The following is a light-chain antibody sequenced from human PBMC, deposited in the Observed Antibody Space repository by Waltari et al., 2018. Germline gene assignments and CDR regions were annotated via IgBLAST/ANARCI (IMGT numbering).Light chain of an antibody. CDR1: SSDVGGYNY. V-gene: IGLV2-14*01. CDR2: DVS. Sequence: QSALTQPASVSGSPGQSITISCTGTSSDVGGYNYVSWYQQHPGKAPKLMIYDVSKPPSGVSNRCSGSTSGNTASLTISGLQAEDEADYYCSSYTSSSTFGVFGGGTKLTVL. CDR3: SSYTSSSTFGV. J-gene: IGLJ3*02.